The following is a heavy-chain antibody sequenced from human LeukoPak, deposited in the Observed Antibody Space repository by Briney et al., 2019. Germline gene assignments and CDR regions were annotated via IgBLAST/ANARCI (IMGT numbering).Heavy chain of an antibody. V-gene: IGHV3-11*01. D-gene: IGHD2-21*01. J-gene: IGHJ4*02. Sequence: GGSLRLSCAASGFTFGSYNMSWIRQAPGKGLEWVSYISSSGSTIYYADSVKGRFTISRDNSKNTLYLQMNSLRAEDTAVYYCAKGYGIVVADPFDYWGQGTLVTVSS. CDR3: AKGYGIVVADPFDY. CDR2: ISSSGSTI. CDR1: GFTFGSYN.